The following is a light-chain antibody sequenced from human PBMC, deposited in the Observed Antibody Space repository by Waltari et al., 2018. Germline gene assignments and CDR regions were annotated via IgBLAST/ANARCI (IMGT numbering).Light chain of an antibody. CDR1: SSDIGKYNL. CDR2: DVN. V-gene: IGLV2-23*02. J-gene: IGLJ3*02. Sequence: QSALTQTATVSGSPGQSITISCSGASSDIGKYNLVSWYQQHPGKAPTLIIYDVNKRPSGVSNRFSGSKSGNTAFLTISGLQTADAADYYCCSYAGSAVSVFGGGTKLTVL. CDR3: CSYAGSAVSV.